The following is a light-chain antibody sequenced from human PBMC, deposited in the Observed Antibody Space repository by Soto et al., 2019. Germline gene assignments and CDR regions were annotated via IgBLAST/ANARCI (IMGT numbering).Light chain of an antibody. CDR2: ANI. CDR3: QSYDSSLVV. Sequence: QAVVTQPPSVSGAPGQRVTISCTGSSSNIGAGYDVHWYQQLPGTAPKLLIYANINRPSGVPDRFSGSKSGASGSLAITGLQAEDEADYYCQSYDSSLVVFGGGTQLTVL. CDR1: SSNIGAGYD. V-gene: IGLV1-40*03. J-gene: IGLJ2*01.